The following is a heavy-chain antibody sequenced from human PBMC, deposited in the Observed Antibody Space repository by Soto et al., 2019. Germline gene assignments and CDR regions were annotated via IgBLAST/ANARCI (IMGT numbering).Heavy chain of an antibody. CDR3: TTSVVVPAALPDYYYGMDV. J-gene: IGHJ6*02. Sequence: GGSLRLSCAASGFTFSNACMNWVRQAPGKGLEWVGRIKSKTDGGTTDYAAPVKGRFTISRDDSKNTLYLQMNSLKTEDTAVYYCTTSVVVPAALPDYYYGMDVWGQGTTVTVSS. CDR2: IKSKTDGGTT. CDR1: GFTFSNAC. V-gene: IGHV3-15*07. D-gene: IGHD2-2*01.